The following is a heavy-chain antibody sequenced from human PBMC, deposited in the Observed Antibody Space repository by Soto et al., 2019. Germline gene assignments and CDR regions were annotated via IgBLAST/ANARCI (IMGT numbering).Heavy chain of an antibody. CDR1: GFTFSTYW. CDR2: IKGDGSSL. CDR3: ARGLKNYYGVDV. J-gene: IGHJ6*02. V-gene: IGHV3-74*01. Sequence: EVKVEESGGGLVQPGGSLSLSCAASGFTFSTYWMHWVRQVPGKGLVWVSRIKGDGSSLSCADSVKGRFTISRDNVENTVYLQMGSLRADDTAVYYCARGLKNYYGVDVWGQGTTVTVSS.